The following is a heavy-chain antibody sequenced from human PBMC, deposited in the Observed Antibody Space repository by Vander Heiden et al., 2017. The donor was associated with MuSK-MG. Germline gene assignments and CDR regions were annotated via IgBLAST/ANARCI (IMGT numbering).Heavy chain of an antibody. CDR3: AKDTVVAAAGTAPWYFDY. Sequence: EVQLVESGGGLVQPGTSLRLSFVASVFTSAGSAMPWLRQAPGKGLEWVSGISWNSGSIGYADSVKGRFTISRDNAKNSLYLQMNSLRAEDTALYYCAKDTVVAAAGTAPWYFDYWGQGTLGTVSS. V-gene: IGHV3-9*02. CDR1: VFTSAGSA. D-gene: IGHD6-13*01. J-gene: IGHJ4*02. CDR2: ISWNSGSI.